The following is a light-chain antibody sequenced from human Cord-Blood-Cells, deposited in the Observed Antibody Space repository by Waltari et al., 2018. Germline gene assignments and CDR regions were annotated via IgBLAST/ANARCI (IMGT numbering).Light chain of an antibody. Sequence: DIQMTQSPSSLSASVGDIVTITCRASQSISSYLNWYQQKPGKAPKLLIYAASSLQSGVQSRFSGSGSRTDFTLTSSRLQPEDFATYYCQQSYSTPSTFGQGTKLEIK. J-gene: IGKJ2*02. CDR3: QQSYSTPST. V-gene: IGKV1-39*01. CDR2: AAS. CDR1: QSISSY.